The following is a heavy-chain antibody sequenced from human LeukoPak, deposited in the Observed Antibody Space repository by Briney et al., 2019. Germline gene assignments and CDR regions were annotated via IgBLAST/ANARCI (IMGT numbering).Heavy chain of an antibody. CDR1: GGSFSGYY. D-gene: IGHD6-19*01. Sequence: SETLSLTCAVYGGSFSGYYWSWIRQPPGKGLEWIGEINPSGSTNYNPSLKSRVTISVDTSKNQFSLKLSSVTAADTAVYYCARGGRIAVAGRLDYWGQGTLVTVSS. J-gene: IGHJ4*02. CDR2: INPSGST. CDR3: ARGGRIAVAGRLDY. V-gene: IGHV4-34*01.